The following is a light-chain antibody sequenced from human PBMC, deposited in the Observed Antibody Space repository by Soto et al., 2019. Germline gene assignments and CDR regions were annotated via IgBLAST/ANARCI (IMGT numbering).Light chain of an antibody. Sequence: EIVLTQSPGTLSLSPGERATLSCRASQSVSTANFAWYQQKPGQAPTILIDGASLRATVIPDSFSASGSGTVFTLAINFLERDDFAVYCCHQYDNSPHTFGQATKLDNK. J-gene: IGKJ1*01. CDR2: GAS. V-gene: IGKV3-20*01. CDR1: QSVSTAN. CDR3: HQYDNSPHT.